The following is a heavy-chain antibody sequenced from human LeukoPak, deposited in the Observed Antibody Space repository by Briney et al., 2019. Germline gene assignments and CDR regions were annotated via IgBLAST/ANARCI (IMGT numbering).Heavy chain of an antibody. CDR1: GFTFSNYW. Sequence: GGSLRLACVGSGFTFSNYWMTWVRQAPGKGLEWVAVIWYDGSNKYYADSVKGRFTISRDNSKNTLYLQMNSLRAEDTAVYYCARGIGTAYFDYWGQGTLVTVSS. V-gene: IGHV3-33*08. CDR2: IWYDGSNK. J-gene: IGHJ4*02. D-gene: IGHD5-18*01. CDR3: ARGIGTAYFDY.